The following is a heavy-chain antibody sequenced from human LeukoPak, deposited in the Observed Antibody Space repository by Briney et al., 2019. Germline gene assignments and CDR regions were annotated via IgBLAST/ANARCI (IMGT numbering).Heavy chain of an antibody. V-gene: IGHV3-30*03. CDR1: GFTFSSYG. CDR3: ARHGGYHFDY. D-gene: IGHD2-15*01. J-gene: IGHJ4*01. Sequence: GSLRLSCAASGFTFSSYGMHWVRQAPGKGLEWVAVISYDGSNKYYADSVKGRFTISRDNSKNSLYLQMHSLRAEDTAVYYCARHGGYHFDYWGHGTLVTVSS. CDR2: ISYDGSNK.